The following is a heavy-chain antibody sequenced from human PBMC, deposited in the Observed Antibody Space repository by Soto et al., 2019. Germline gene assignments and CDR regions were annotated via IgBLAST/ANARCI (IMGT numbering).Heavy chain of an antibody. V-gene: IGHV3-48*01. CDR1: GFTFSSYS. J-gene: IGHJ4*02. D-gene: IGHD5-12*01. Sequence: GGSLRLSCAASGFTFSSYSMNWVRQAPGKGLEWVSYISSSSSTIYYADSVKGRFTIPRDISKNTLYLQMNSLRAEDTAIYYCAKERSSGYYFFDYWGQATLLTVSS. CDR3: AKERSSGYYFFDY. CDR2: ISSSSSTI.